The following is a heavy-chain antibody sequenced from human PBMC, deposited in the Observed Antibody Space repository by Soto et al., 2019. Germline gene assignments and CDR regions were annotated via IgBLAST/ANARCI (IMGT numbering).Heavy chain of an antibody. Sequence: ASVKVSCKASGYTFTSYAMHWVRQAPGQRLEWMGWISAYNGNTNYAQKLQGRVTMTTDTSTSTAYMELRSLRSDDTAVYYCARDWAAAGPLDYWGQGTLVTVSS. D-gene: IGHD6-13*01. J-gene: IGHJ4*02. CDR2: ISAYNGNT. CDR1: GYTFTSYA. CDR3: ARDWAAAGPLDY. V-gene: IGHV1-18*01.